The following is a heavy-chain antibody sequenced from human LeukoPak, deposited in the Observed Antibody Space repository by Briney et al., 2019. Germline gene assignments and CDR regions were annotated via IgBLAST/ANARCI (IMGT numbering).Heavy chain of an antibody. J-gene: IGHJ3*02. CDR1: GGSISSSSYY. D-gene: IGHD5-24*01. V-gene: IGHV4-39*07. CDR3: ARVGRDGYNSARLLAFDI. Sequence: PSETLSLTCTVSGGSISSSSYYWGWIRQPPGKGLEWIGSIYYSGSTYYNPSLKSRVTISVDTSKNQFSLKLSSVTAADTAVYYCARVGRDGYNSARLLAFDIWGQGTMVTVSS. CDR2: IYYSGST.